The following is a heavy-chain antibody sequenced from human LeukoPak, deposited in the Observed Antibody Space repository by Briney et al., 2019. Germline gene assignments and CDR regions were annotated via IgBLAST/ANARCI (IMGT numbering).Heavy chain of an antibody. CDR3: ARDGGADDFDY. CDR1: GYTFTGYY. V-gene: IGHV1-2*02. J-gene: IGHJ4*02. CDR2: INPNSGGT. D-gene: IGHD3-16*01. Sequence: GASVKVSCKASGYTFTGYYMHWVRQAPGQGLEWMGWINPNSGGTSYAQKFQGRVTMTRDTSISTAYMELSRLRSDDTAVYYCARDGGADDFDYWGQGTLVTVSS.